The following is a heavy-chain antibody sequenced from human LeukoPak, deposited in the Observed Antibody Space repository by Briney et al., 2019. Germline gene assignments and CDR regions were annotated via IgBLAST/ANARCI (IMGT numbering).Heavy chain of an antibody. V-gene: IGHV3-11*01. CDR3: ARAPSPNLDY. CDR2: INSSGQTI. J-gene: IGHJ4*02. Sequence: PGGSLRLSCAASGFTFSDYCMSWIRQAPGKGLEWVSYINSSGQTIYYADSVKGRFTIARDNAKNSLYLYMSSLRVDDTAFYYCARAPSPNLDYWGQGTLVSVSS. CDR1: GFTFSDYC.